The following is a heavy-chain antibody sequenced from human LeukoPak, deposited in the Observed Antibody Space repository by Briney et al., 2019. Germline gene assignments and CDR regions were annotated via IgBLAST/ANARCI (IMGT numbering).Heavy chain of an antibody. J-gene: IGHJ3*02. D-gene: IGHD1-1*01. Sequence: GGSLRLSCAASGFTFNNYAINWVRQAPGKGLEWVSVISGSGGTTYYADSVKGRFTISRDNSKNTLYVQMNSLRAEDTAVYYCAKGLSWNDESALDIWGQGTMVTVSS. CDR3: AKGLSWNDESALDI. CDR2: ISGSGGTT. V-gene: IGHV3-23*01. CDR1: GFTFNNYA.